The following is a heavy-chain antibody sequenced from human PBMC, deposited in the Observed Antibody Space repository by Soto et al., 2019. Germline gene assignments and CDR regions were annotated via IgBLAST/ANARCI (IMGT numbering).Heavy chain of an antibody. D-gene: IGHD6-19*01. CDR2: IYPGDSDT. V-gene: IGHV5-51*01. CDR1: GYSFTSYW. CDR3: ARPREAGKNYYGVDV. Sequence: PGESLKISCKGAGYSFTSYWIGWVRQMPGKGLEWMGIIYPGDSDTRYSPSFQGQVTISADKSIGTAYLQWSSLKASDTAMYYCARPREAGKNYYGVDVWGQGTTVTVSS. J-gene: IGHJ6*02.